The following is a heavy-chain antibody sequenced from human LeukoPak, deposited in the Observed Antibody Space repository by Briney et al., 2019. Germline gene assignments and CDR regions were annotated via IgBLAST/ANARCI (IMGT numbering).Heavy chain of an antibody. J-gene: IGHJ3*02. CDR3: ARDGRDAFDI. CDR2: IWYDGSNK. CDR1: GFTFSSYG. Sequence: GGSLRLSCAASGFTFSSYGMHWVRRAPGKGLEWVAVIWYDGSNKYYADSVKGRFTISRDNSKNTLYLQMNSLRAEDTAVYYCARDGRDAFDIWGQGTMVTVSS. V-gene: IGHV3-33*08.